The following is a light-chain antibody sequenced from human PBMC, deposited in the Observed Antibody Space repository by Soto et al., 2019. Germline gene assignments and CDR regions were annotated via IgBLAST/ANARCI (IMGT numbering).Light chain of an antibody. J-gene: IGLJ1*01. CDR3: SSYAGSNNLGV. CDR1: SSDVGGYNY. CDR2: EVS. V-gene: IGLV2-8*01. Sequence: QSALTQPPSASGSPGQSVTISCTGTSSDVGGYNYVSWYQQHPGGAPKLMIYEVSKRPSGVPDRFSGSKSGNTASLTVSGLQAEDEADYYCSSYAGSNNLGVFGTGTKVTVL.